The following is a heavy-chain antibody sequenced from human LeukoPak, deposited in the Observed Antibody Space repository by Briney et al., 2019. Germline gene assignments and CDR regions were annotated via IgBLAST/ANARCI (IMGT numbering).Heavy chain of an antibody. CDR2: ISYDGSNK. Sequence: PGGSLRLSCAASGFTFSNYAMHWVRQAPGKGLEWVAVISYDGSNKYYADSVKGRFSISRDNSKNTLFLQMNSLRAEDTAVYYCARGSWYNILTAFKRQRGFDYWGQGTLVTVSS. J-gene: IGHJ4*02. CDR1: GFTFSNYA. CDR3: ARGSWYNILTAFKRQRGFDY. D-gene: IGHD3-9*01. V-gene: IGHV3-30*04.